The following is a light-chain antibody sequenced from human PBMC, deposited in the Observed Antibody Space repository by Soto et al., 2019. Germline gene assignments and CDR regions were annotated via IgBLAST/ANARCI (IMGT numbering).Light chain of an antibody. Sequence: EIVMTQSPVTLSVSPGERATLSCRASQSVGSNLAWYQQKPGQAPRLLIYDASNRATGVPARFSGSGSGTEFTLTISSLQSEDFALYFCQQYNNWPRTFGHGTKVDSK. V-gene: IGKV3-15*01. CDR2: DAS. CDR1: QSVGSN. CDR3: QQYNNWPRT. J-gene: IGKJ1*01.